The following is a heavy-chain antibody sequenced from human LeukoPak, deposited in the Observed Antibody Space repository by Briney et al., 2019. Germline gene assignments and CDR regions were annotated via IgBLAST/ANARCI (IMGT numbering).Heavy chain of an antibody. Sequence: SETLSLTCAVSGYSISSGHYWGWIRQPPGKGLEWIGTLYQSGGTNYNPSLKNRVTISVDKSENQLSLKLTSVIAADTAVYYCARTGTGNYFDYWGQGTLVTVSS. CDR1: GYSISSGHY. D-gene: IGHD1-14*01. CDR3: ARTGTGNYFDY. J-gene: IGHJ4*02. V-gene: IGHV4-38-2*01. CDR2: LYQSGGT.